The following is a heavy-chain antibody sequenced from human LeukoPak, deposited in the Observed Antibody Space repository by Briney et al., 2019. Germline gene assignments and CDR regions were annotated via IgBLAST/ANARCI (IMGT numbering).Heavy chain of an antibody. CDR2: IYYSGST. CDR1: GGSISSYY. V-gene: IGHV4-59*01. J-gene: IGHJ4*02. CDR3: ARSYDFWSGYDFDY. D-gene: IGHD3-3*01. Sequence: SETLSLTCTVSGGSISSYYWSWIRQTPGKGLEWIGYIYYSGSTNYNPSLKSRVTISVDTSKNQFSLKLSSVTAADTAVYYCARSYDFWSGYDFDYWGQGTLVTVSS.